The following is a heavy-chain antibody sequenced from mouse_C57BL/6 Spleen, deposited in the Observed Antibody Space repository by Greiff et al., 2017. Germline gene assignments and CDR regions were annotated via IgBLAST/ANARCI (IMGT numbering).Heavy chain of an antibody. CDR2: IYPGDGDT. Sequence: QVQLQQSGPELVKPGASVKISCKASGYAFSSSWMNWVKQRPGKGLEWIGRIYPGDGDTNSNGKFKGKATLTADKSSSTAYMQLSSLTSEDSAVYFCARGTSDYWGQGTTLTVSS. V-gene: IGHV1-82*01. D-gene: IGHD3-3*01. J-gene: IGHJ2*01. CDR1: GYAFSSSW. CDR3: ARGTSDY.